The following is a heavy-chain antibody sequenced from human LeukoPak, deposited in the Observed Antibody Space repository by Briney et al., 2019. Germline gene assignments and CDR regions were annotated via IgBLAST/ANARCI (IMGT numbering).Heavy chain of an antibody. CDR2: MHSSGST. CDR3: ARDIRLVGATLYFDF. D-gene: IGHD1-26*01. CDR1: GGSISSYY. J-gene: IGHJ4*02. Sequence: SETLSLTCTVSGGSISSYYWSWVRQTPDKELEWIVNMHSSGSTYYNPSLKSRVIMSIDTSNNQFSLKLTSVTAADTAVHYCARDIRLVGATLYFDFWGQGALVTVSA. V-gene: IGHV4-59*01.